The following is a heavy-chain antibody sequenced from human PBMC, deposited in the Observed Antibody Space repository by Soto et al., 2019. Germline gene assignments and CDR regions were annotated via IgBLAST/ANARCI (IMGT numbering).Heavy chain of an antibody. Sequence: GGSLRLSCAVSGFTFSNYAMSWVRQVPGKGLEWVSTISGSGGSTYYADSVKGRFTISRDNSKNTLYLQMNSLRAEDTAVYYCAKDRSAAMPYRNYYYYYGMDVWGQGTTVTVSS. CDR2: ISGSGGST. CDR3: AKDRSAAMPYRNYYYYYGMDV. J-gene: IGHJ6*02. CDR1: GFTFSNYA. V-gene: IGHV3-23*01. D-gene: IGHD2-2*01.